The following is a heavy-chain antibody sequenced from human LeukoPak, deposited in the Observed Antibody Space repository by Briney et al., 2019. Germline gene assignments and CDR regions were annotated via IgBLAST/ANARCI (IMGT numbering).Heavy chain of an antibody. Sequence: GGSLRLSCSASGFTFSSYWMHWVRQAPGKGLVWVSRINSDGSSTSYADSVKGRFTISRDNAKNTLYLQMNSLRAEDTAVYYCTRDTSGWYDRFDLWGQGTLVTVSS. V-gene: IGHV3-74*01. CDR2: INSDGSST. D-gene: IGHD6-19*01. J-gene: IGHJ5*02. CDR3: TRDTSGWYDRFDL. CDR1: GFTFSSYW.